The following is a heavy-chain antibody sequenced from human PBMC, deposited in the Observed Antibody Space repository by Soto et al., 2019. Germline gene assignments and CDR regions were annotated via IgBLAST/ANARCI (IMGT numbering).Heavy chain of an antibody. D-gene: IGHD6-19*01. CDR3: ARQVVAGILVWFDP. CDR1: GGSISSSSYY. J-gene: IGHJ5*02. CDR2: IYYSGST. V-gene: IGHV4-39*01. Sequence: QLQLQESGPGLVKPSETLSLTCTVSGGSISSSSYYWGWIRQPPGKGLEWIGSIYYSGSTYYNPSLKSRVTISVDTSKNQFSLKLSSVTAADTAVYYCARQVVAGILVWFDPWGQGTLVTVSS.